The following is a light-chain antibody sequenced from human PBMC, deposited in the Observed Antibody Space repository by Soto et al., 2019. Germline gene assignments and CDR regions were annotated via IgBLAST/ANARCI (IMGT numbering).Light chain of an antibody. CDR2: WAS. J-gene: IGKJ2*01. CDR1: QSVFYSSNNKNY. V-gene: IGKV4-1*01. Sequence: DIVLTQSPDSLAVSLGERATMNCKSTQSVFYSSNNKNYIAWYQQKPGQPPKLLIYWASTRESGVPDRFRGSGSGTDFTLTISSLQAEDVAFYYCQQYYSTPYTFGQGTKLEIK. CDR3: QQYYSTPYT.